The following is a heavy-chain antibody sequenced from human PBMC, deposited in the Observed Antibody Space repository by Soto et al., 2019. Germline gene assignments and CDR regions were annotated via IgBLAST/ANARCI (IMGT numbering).Heavy chain of an antibody. CDR2: IKSKTDGGTT. J-gene: IGHJ6*02. Sequence: GGSLRVSFAPAGVPFRNAWSNWVRQDPGQGLGWVGRIKSKTDGGTTDYAAPVKGRFTISRDDSKNTLYLQMNSLKTEDTAVYYCTTGEGGGTLRYYYGMDVWGQGTTVTVSS. CDR3: TTGEGGGTLRYYYGMDV. D-gene: IGHD2-15*01. CDR1: GVPFRNAW. V-gene: IGHV3-15*07.